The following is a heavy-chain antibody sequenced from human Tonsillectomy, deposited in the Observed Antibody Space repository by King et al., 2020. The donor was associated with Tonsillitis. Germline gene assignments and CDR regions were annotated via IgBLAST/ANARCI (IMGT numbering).Heavy chain of an antibody. V-gene: IGHV1-2*06. J-gene: IGHJ4*02. CDR3: ARDTGGWRSFDY. Sequence: VQLVESGADVKKPGASVRVSCRASGYSFTEYSIHWVRQAPGQGLDWMGRINPDSGVADYALRFEDRGTMTTDTSSRTTYLELSRLRSDDTATYFCARDTGGWRSFDYWGQGTLVTVSS. D-gene: IGHD2-8*02. CDR2: INPDSGVA. CDR1: GYSFTEYS.